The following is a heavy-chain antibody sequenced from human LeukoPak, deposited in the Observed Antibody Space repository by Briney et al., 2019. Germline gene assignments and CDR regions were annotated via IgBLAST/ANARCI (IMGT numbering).Heavy chain of an antibody. Sequence: PSETLSLTCTVSGGSISSYYWSWIRQPPGKGLEWIGYIYYSGGTNYNPSLKSRVTISVDTSKNQFPLKPSSVTAAATAVYYCARPNYYGSGSYWFAPWGQGTLVTVSS. J-gene: IGHJ5*02. V-gene: IGHV4-59*01. CDR3: ARPNYYGSGSYWFAP. CDR2: IYYSGGT. D-gene: IGHD3-10*01. CDR1: GGSISSYY.